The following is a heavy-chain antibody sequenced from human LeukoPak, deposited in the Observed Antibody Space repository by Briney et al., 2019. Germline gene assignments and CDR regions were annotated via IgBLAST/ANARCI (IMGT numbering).Heavy chain of an antibody. D-gene: IGHD4-11*01. CDR2: INPGDSDT. J-gene: IGHJ6*02. Sequence: PGESLKISCKGSGYTFTTHWIGWVRQMPGKGLEWMGIINPGDSDTRYSPSFQGQVTISADKSISTAYLQWSSLKASDTAMYYCARQRKENSNYFPWYNYYYYGMDVWGQGTTVTVSS. V-gene: IGHV5-51*01. CDR3: ARQRKENSNYFPWYNYYYYGMDV. CDR1: GYTFTTHW.